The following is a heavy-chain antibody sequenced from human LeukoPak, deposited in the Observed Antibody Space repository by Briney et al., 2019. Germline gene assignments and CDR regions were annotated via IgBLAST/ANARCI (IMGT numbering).Heavy chain of an antibody. J-gene: IGHJ4*02. CDR3: ATPRGIWGVSLDH. CDR2: IYSDGTS. V-gene: IGHV3-53*01. D-gene: IGHD3-10*01. Sequence: GGSLRLSCAASGFTVSSKYMSWVRQAPGKGLEWVSIIYSDGTSYYADSVKGRFTISRDNSRNTLYLQMNSLRPEDTAVYYCATPRGIWGVSLDHWGQGTLVTVSS. CDR1: GFTVSSKY.